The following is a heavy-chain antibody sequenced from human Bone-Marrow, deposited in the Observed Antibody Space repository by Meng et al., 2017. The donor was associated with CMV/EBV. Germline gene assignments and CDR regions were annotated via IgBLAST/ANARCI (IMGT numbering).Heavy chain of an antibody. J-gene: IGHJ6*02. CDR3: AREGGLLLYGLDV. D-gene: IGHD2-21*01. Sequence: ASVKVSCKASGYSFTINDINRVRQAPGQGLEWMGWVNTKRGHTRYAQKFQGRLSITRDTSMTTAYMELTNLRSDDTAVYYCAREGGLLLYGLDVWGQGTTVTVSS. V-gene: IGHV1-8*02. CDR2: VNTKRGHT. CDR1: GYSFTIND.